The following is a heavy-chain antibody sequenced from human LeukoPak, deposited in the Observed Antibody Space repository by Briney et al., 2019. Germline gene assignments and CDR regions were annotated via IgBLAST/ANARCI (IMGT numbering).Heavy chain of an antibody. D-gene: IGHD6-6*01. CDR2: IYSGGST. CDR1: GFTFSSYS. J-gene: IGHJ6*02. CDR3: ASIEYSSSSYYYYYGMDV. Sequence: GGSLRLSCAASGFTFSSYSMNWVRQAPGKGLEWVSVIYSGGSTYYADSVKGRFTISRDNSKNTLYLQMNSLRAEDTAVYYCASIEYSSSSYYYYYGMDVWGQGTTVTVSS. V-gene: IGHV3-66*01.